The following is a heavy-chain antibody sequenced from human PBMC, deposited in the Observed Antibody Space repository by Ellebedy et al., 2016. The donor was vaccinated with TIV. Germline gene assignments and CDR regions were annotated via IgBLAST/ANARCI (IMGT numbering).Heavy chain of an antibody. Sequence: GGSLRLSCAASGFTFERHAIHWVRQAPGKGLEWVAVISYDGTKTHYADSVKGRFTISRDNSKTSGFLQMNGMRGDDTAVYYCARDPFSGTYSYYGMDVWGQGATVTVSS. CDR3: ARDPFSGTYSYYGMDV. V-gene: IGHV3-30*06. CDR2: ISYDGTKT. CDR1: GFTFERHA. J-gene: IGHJ6*02. D-gene: IGHD2-21*01.